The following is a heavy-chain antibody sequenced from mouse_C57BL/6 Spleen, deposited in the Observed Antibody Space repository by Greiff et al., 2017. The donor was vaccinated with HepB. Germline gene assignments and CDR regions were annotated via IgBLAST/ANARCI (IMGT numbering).Heavy chain of an antibody. J-gene: IGHJ4*01. CDR1: GYTFTSYW. CDR3: ARDPNYYGSSYDYAMDY. CDR2: IDPSDSET. Sequence: QVQLKQPGAELVRPGSSVKLSCKASGYTFTSYWMHWVKQRPIQGLEWIGNIDPSDSETHYNQKFKDKATLTVDKSSSTAYMQLCSLTSEDSAVYYCARDPNYYGSSYDYAMDYWGQGTSVTVSS. V-gene: IGHV1-52*01. D-gene: IGHD1-1*01.